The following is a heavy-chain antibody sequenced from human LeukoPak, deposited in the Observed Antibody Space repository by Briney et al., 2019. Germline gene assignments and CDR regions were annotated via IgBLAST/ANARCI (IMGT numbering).Heavy chain of an antibody. V-gene: IGHV3-73*01. J-gene: IGHJ4*02. CDR1: GFTFSGSA. D-gene: IGHD5-18*01. Sequence: PGGSLRLSCAASGFTFSGSAIHWVRQASGKGLEWVGRIRSKANNYATAYAASVKGRFTISRDDSKNTAYLQMNTLKTEDTAVYCCTRFRDTALDFWGQGTLVTVSS. CDR3: TRFRDTALDF. CDR2: IRSKANNYAT.